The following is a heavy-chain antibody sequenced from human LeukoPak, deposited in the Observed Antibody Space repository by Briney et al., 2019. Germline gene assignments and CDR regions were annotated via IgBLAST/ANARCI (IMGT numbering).Heavy chain of an antibody. Sequence: PSETLSLTCTVSGGSISSSSYYWGWIRQPPGKGLEWIGSIYYSGSTYYNPSLKSRVTISVDTSKNQFSLKLSSVTAADTAVYYCARQGGSYLRGYYYYYMDVWGKGTTVTVSS. CDR3: ARQGGSYLRGYYYYYMDV. J-gene: IGHJ6*03. CDR2: IYYSGST. CDR1: GGSISSSSYY. D-gene: IGHD1-26*01. V-gene: IGHV4-39*01.